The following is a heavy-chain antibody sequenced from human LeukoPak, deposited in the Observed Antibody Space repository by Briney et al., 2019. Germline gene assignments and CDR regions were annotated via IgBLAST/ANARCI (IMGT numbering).Heavy chain of an antibody. CDR2: IYYSGST. J-gene: IGHJ6*02. CDR3: ASRYITMVRGQTSSPYYYYGMDV. Sequence: PSQTLSLTCTVSGGSISSGDYYWSWIRQPPGKGLEWIGCIYYSGSTYYNPSLKSRVTISVDTSKNQFSLKLSSVTAADTAVYYCASRYITMVRGQTSSPYYYYGMDVWGQGTTVTVSS. V-gene: IGHV4-30-4*01. CDR1: GGSISSGDYY. D-gene: IGHD3-10*01.